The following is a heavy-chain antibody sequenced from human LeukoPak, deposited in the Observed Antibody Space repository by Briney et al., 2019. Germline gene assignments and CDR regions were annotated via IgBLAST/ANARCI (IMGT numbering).Heavy chain of an antibody. J-gene: IGHJ3*02. CDR1: GFTFSSYW. CDR3: ARDGAYSGSYRAAFDI. CDR2: IKQDGSEK. V-gene: IGHV3-7*01. Sequence: GGSLRLSCAASGFTFSSYWMSWVRQAPGKGLEWVANIKQDGSEKYYVDSVKGRFTISRDNAKNSLYLQMNSLRAEDTAVYYCARDGAYSGSYRAAFDIWGQGTMVTVSS. D-gene: IGHD1-26*01.